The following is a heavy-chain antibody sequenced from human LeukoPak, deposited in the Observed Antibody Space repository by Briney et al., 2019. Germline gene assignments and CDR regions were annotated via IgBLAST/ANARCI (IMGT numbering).Heavy chain of an antibody. CDR2: IYYSGST. J-gene: IGHJ5*02. V-gene: IGHV4-59*01. CDR3: ASDYDSSGYYYH. CDR1: GGSIGSYY. D-gene: IGHD3-22*01. Sequence: SETLSLTCTVSGGSIGSYYRSWIRQPPGKGLEWIGYIYYSGSTNYNPSLKSRVTISVDTSKNQFSLKLSSVTAADTAVYYCASDYDSSGYYYHWGQGTLVTVSS.